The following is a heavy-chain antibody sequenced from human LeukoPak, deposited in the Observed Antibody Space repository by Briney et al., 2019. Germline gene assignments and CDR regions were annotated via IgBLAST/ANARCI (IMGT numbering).Heavy chain of an antibody. D-gene: IGHD3-16*01. Sequence: GGSLRLSCSASGLIFSNYWMTWVRQAPGKGLEWVANIKQDGSEKYYVDSVKGRFTISRDNAKKSLYLQMSSLRAEDTAVYFCARDMIILQSWGQGTLVTVSS. V-gene: IGHV3-7*04. CDR3: ARDMIILQS. CDR2: IKQDGSEK. J-gene: IGHJ5*02. CDR1: GLIFSNYW.